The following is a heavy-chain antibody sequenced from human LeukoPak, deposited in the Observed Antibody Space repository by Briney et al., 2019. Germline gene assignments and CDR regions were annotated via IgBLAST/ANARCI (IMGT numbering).Heavy chain of an antibody. CDR1: GGSISSGDYY. CDR2: IYYSGST. CDR3: ARWDTAMATGDY. V-gene: IGHV4-30-4*01. D-gene: IGHD5-18*01. Sequence: SETLSLTCTVSGGSISSGDYYCSWIRQPPGKGLEWIGYIYYSGSTYYNPSLKSRVTISVDTSKNQSSLKLSSVTAAATAVYYCARWDTAMATGDYWGQATLVTVSS. J-gene: IGHJ4*02.